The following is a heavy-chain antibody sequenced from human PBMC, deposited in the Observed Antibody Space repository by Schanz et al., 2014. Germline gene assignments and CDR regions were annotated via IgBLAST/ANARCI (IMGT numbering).Heavy chain of an antibody. CDR1: GFTFRSYG. Sequence: QVVLMESGGGVVRPGRSVRLSCVASGFTFRSYGMHWVRQAPGKGLEWVAFIRYDGSNKYYADSVKGRFTISRDNSKNTLYLQLNSLTAEDTAVYHCARDSRYCTGVDCKGDAFDLWGQGTLVTVSS. CDR2: IRYDGSNK. J-gene: IGHJ3*01. CDR3: ARDSRYCTGVDCKGDAFDL. V-gene: IGHV3-33*08. D-gene: IGHD2-8*02.